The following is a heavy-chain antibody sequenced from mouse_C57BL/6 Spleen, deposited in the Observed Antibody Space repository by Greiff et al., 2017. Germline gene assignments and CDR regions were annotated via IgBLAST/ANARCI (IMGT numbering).Heavy chain of an antibody. CDR1: GYTFTSYW. CDR3: ARSAAMDY. J-gene: IGHJ4*01. CDR2: IYPSDSET. V-gene: IGHV1-61*01. Sequence: VQLQQPGAELVRPGSSVKLSCKASGYTFTSYWMDWVKQRPGQGLEWIGNIYPSDSETHYNQKFKDKATLTVDKSSSTAYMQLSSLTSEDSAVYYGARSAAMDYWGQGTSVTVSS.